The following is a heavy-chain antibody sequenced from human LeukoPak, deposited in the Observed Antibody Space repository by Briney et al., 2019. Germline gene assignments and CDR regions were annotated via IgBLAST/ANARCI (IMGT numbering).Heavy chain of an antibody. Sequence: SETLSLTCTVSGGSISSSSYYWGWIRQPPGKGLEWIGSIYYSGSTYYNPSLKSRVTISVDTSKNQFSLKLSSVTAADTAVYCCARFTHLDYWGQGTLVTVSS. CDR1: GGSISSSSYY. J-gene: IGHJ4*02. CDR2: IYYSGST. V-gene: IGHV4-39*07. CDR3: ARFTHLDY.